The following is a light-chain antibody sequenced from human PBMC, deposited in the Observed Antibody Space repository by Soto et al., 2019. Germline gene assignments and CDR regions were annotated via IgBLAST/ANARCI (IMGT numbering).Light chain of an antibody. Sequence: IVMTQSPATLSVSPWERATLSCRASQTVLTNLAWYQQKPGQTPRLLIYGASTRATGVPARFSGSGSGTEFTLTINSLRSEDFAVYYCQRYNNWPLTFGGGTKVDIK. V-gene: IGKV3-15*01. CDR3: QRYNNWPLT. J-gene: IGKJ4*01. CDR1: QTVLTN. CDR2: GAS.